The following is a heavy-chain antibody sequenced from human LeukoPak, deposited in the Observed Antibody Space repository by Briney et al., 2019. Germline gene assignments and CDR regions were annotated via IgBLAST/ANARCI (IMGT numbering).Heavy chain of an antibody. CDR1: GGSISSSSYY. D-gene: IGHD6-13*01. CDR2: IYYSGST. Sequence: SETLCLTCTVSGGSISSSSYYWGWIRQPPGKGLEWIGSIYYSGSTYYNPSLKSRVTISVDTSKNQFSLKLTSVTAADTAVYYCARRLAGTEDYWGQGTLVTVSS. J-gene: IGHJ4*02. CDR3: ARRLAGTEDY. V-gene: IGHV4-39*01.